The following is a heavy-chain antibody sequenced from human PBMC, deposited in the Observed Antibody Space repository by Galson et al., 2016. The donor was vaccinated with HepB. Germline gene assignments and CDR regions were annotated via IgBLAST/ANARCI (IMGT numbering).Heavy chain of an antibody. J-gene: IGHJ6*02. D-gene: IGHD3-10*01. CDR1: GDSVSSNSAT. CDR3: ARGQFGNYYHAMDV. V-gene: IGHV6-1*01. CDR2: TYYRSKWYN. Sequence: CAISGDSVSSNSATWNWIRQSPSRGIEWLGRTYYRSKWYNDYAVSVKSRITINPDTSKKQFSLQLNSVTPEDTAVYYCARGQFGNYYHAMDVWGQGTTVTVSS.